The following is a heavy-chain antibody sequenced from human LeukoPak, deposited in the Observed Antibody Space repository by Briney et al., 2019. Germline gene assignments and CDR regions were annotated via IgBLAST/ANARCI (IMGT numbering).Heavy chain of an antibody. CDR1: GYTFTGYY. Sequence: GASVKVSCKASGYTFTGYYMHWVRQAPGQGLEWMGWINPNSGGTNYAQKFQGRVTMTRDTSISTAYMELSRLRSDDTAVYCCARERKLGYCSSTSCYAVSLGYWGQGTLVTVSS. D-gene: IGHD2-2*01. J-gene: IGHJ4*02. CDR2: INPNSGGT. CDR3: ARERKLGYCSSTSCYAVSLGY. V-gene: IGHV1-2*02.